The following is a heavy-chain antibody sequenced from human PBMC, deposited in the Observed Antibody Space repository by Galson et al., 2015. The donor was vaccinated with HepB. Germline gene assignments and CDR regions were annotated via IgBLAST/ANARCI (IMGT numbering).Heavy chain of an antibody. CDR1: GFTFSSYS. V-gene: IGHV3-48*01. CDR3: ARDHIHIVVVPAFFDY. Sequence: SLRLSCAASGFTFSSYSMNWVRQAPGKGLEWVSSISSSSSTIYYADSVKGRFTISRDNAKNSLYLQMNSLRAEDTAVYYCARDHIHIVVVPAFFDYWGQGTLVTVSS. CDR2: ISSSSSTI. D-gene: IGHD2-2*01. J-gene: IGHJ4*02.